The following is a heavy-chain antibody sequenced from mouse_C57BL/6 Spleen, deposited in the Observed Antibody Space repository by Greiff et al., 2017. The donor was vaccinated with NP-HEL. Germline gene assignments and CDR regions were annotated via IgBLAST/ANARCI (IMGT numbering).Heavy chain of an antibody. CDR2: SRNKANDYTT. J-gene: IGHJ3*01. Sequence: EVKLVESGGGLVQSGRSLRLSCATSGFTFSDFYMEWVRQAPGKGLEWIAASRNKANDYTTEYSASVKGRFIVSRDTSQSILYLQMNALRAEDTAIYYCARDYDYDGSFAYWGQGTLVTVSA. CDR1: GFTFSDFY. V-gene: IGHV7-1*01. CDR3: ARDYDYDGSFAY. D-gene: IGHD2-4*01.